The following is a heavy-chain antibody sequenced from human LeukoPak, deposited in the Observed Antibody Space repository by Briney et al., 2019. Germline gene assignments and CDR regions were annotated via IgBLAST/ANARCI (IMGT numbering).Heavy chain of an antibody. Sequence: GGSLRLSCAASGFTFSSYGLYWVRQAPGKGLEWVAVISYDGSNKYYADSVKGRFTISRDNSKNTLYLQMNSLRAEDTAVYYCAREAKKYYYDSSGFDYWGQGTLVTVSS. V-gene: IGHV3-30*19. CDR3: AREAKKYYYDSSGFDY. J-gene: IGHJ4*02. CDR2: ISYDGSNK. CDR1: GFTFSSYG. D-gene: IGHD3-22*01.